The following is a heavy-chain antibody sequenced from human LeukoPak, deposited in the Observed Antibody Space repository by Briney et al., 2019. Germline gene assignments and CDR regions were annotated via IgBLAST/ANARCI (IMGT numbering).Heavy chain of an antibody. D-gene: IGHD4-17*01. CDR1: GYSISSGYY. J-gene: IGHJ4*02. CDR2: IYHSGST. V-gene: IGHV4-38-2*02. CDR3: ARAATDYGDPPFDY. Sequence: SETLSLTCTVSGYSISSGYYWGWIRQPPGKGLEWIGSIYHSGSTYYNPSLKSRVTISVDTSKNQFSLKLSSVTAADTAVYYCARAATDYGDPPFDYWGQGTLVTVSS.